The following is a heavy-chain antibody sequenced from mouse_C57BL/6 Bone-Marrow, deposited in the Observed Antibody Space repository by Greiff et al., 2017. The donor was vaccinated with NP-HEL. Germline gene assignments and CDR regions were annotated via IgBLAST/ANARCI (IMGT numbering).Heavy chain of an antibody. CDR2: ISYDGSN. D-gene: IGHD2-2*01. CDR3: ARGYGYDGLAY. Sequence: EVKLQESGPGLVKPSQSLSLTCSVTGYSITSGYYWNWIRQFPGNKLEWMGYISYDGSNNYNPSLKNRISITRDTSKNQFFLKLNSVTTEDTATYDCARGYGYDGLAYWGQGTLVTVSA. CDR1: GYSITSGYY. J-gene: IGHJ3*01. V-gene: IGHV3-6*01.